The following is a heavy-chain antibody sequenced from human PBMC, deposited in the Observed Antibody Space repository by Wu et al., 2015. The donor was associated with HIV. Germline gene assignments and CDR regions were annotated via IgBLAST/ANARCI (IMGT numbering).Heavy chain of an antibody. Sequence: QVQLVQSGAEVKKPGSSVKISCKASGYLFIIYYIHWVRQAPGQGLEWMGSFNPNSGDTNYAQNFHGRVTMTRDTSTATAYVEMNNLKFDDTAVYYCVRDPILLRAAANPVLDSWGQGTLVTVSS. J-gene: IGHJ4*02. CDR1: GYLFIIYY. V-gene: IGHV1-2*02. CDR3: VRDPILLRAAANPVLDS. D-gene: IGHD2-8*01. CDR2: FNPNSGDT.